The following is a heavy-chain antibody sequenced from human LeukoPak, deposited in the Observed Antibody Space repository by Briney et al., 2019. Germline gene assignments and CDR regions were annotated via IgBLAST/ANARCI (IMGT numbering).Heavy chain of an antibody. J-gene: IGHJ4*02. Sequence: SETLSLTCTVSGGSISSGGYYWSWIRQPPGKGLEWIGYIYYSGSTYYNPSLKSRVTISVDTSKNQFSLKLSSVTAADTAVYYCARTPSVGPSIAARPFDYWGQGTLVTVSS. CDR3: ARTPSVGPSIAARPFDY. V-gene: IGHV4-31*03. CDR1: GGSISSGGYY. D-gene: IGHD6-6*01. CDR2: IYYSGST.